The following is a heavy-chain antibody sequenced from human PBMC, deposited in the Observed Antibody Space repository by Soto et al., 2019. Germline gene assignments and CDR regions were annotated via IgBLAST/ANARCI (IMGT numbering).Heavy chain of an antibody. D-gene: IGHD2-21*02. CDR3: ASPVYGGNSLALLY. Sequence: QVQLQESGPGLVKPSQTLSLTCTVSGASITSGGFYWTWLRQHPGNGLEWIGCIFYRGSTYHNPSLKSRVTISEDTSKNQFSLKLTSVTAADTALYYCASPVYGGNSLALLYWGQGTLVTVSS. V-gene: IGHV4-31*03. CDR2: IFYRGST. J-gene: IGHJ4*02. CDR1: GASITSGGFY.